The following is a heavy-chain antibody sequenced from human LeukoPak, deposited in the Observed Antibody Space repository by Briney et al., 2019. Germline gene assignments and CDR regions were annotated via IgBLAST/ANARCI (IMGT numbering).Heavy chain of an antibody. D-gene: IGHD3-22*01. V-gene: IGHV4-34*01. Sequence: SETLSLTCAVYGGSFSGYYWSWIRQPPGEGLEWIGEINHSGSTNYNPSLKSRVTISVDTSKNQFSLKLSSVTAADTAVYYCARGLIREPTKSIVVVITDAFDIWGQGTMVTVSS. CDR3: ARGLIREPTKSIVVVITDAFDI. J-gene: IGHJ3*02. CDR2: INHSGST. CDR1: GGSFSGYY.